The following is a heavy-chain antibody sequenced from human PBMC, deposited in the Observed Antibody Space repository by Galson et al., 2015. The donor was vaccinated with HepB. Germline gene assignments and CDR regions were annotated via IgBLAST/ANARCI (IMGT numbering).Heavy chain of an antibody. V-gene: IGHV4-59*08. CDR2: IYYTGNT. J-gene: IGHJ5*02. CDR3: ARLFERGKATRFDP. CDR1: GDSVSRYS. Sequence: ETLSLTCTVSGDSVSRYSWTWIRQPPGEGLQWIASIYYTGNTYYNPSLNSRVIISVDTSKNQFSLRLSSLTAADTAVYYCARLFERGKATRFDPWGQGTLVTVSS. D-gene: IGHD3-10*01.